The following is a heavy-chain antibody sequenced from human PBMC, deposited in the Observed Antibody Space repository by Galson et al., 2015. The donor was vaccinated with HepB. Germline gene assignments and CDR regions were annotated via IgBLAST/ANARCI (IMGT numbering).Heavy chain of an antibody. V-gene: IGHV3-33*06. CDR1: GFIFRNYG. CDR3: AKLDRSGCS. CDR2: IWYDGRDQ. D-gene: IGHD6-19*01. J-gene: IGHJ4*02. Sequence: SLRLSCATSGFIFRNYGMHWVRQAPGKGLEWVAVIWYDGRDQKYADSVRGRFTISRDNSRNTLCLQMSSLRVEDTALYYCAKLDRSGCSWGQGTLVTVSS.